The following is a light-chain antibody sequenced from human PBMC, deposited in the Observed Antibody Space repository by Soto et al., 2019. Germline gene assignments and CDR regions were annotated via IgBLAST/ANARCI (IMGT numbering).Light chain of an antibody. V-gene: IGKV1-9*01. CDR3: QHLNGYPRT. Sequence: DIQLTQSPSFLSASVGDRVTITCRASQGISTNLAWYQQEPGKAPKLLIYAASTLQSGVPSRFGGSGSGTEFTLTISSLQPGDFATYYCQHLNGYPRTFGQGTKVEIK. J-gene: IGKJ1*01. CDR1: QGISTN. CDR2: AAS.